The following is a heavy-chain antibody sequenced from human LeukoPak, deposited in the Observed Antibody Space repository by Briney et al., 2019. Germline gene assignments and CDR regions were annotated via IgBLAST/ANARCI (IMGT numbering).Heavy chain of an antibody. CDR1: GFTFSTYS. Sequence: GGSLRLSCAASGFTFSTYSMNWVRQAPGKGLEWVSYISSSGSTIYYADSVKGRFTISRDNAKNSLYLQMNSLRAEDTAVYYCARAGYSYGKEYYYYYYMDVWGKGTTVTVSS. D-gene: IGHD5-18*01. CDR2: ISSSGSTI. V-gene: IGHV3-48*04. CDR3: ARAGYSYGKEYYYYYYMDV. J-gene: IGHJ6*03.